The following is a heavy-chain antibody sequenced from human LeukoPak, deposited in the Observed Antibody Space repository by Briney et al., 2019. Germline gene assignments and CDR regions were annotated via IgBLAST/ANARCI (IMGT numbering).Heavy chain of an antibody. Sequence: HPGRSLRLSCAASGFTFSSYGMHWVRQAPGKGLEWVAVISYDGSNKYYADSVKGRFTISRDNSKNTLYLQMNSLRAEDTAVYYCAKDRLPYARRDSSGPDYWGQGTLVTVSS. D-gene: IGHD6-25*01. CDR3: AKDRLPYARRDSSGPDY. CDR1: GFTFSSYG. J-gene: IGHJ4*02. CDR2: ISYDGSNK. V-gene: IGHV3-30*18.